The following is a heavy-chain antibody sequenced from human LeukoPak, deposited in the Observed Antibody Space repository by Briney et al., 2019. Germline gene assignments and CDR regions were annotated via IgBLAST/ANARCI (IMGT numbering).Heavy chain of an antibody. CDR1: GFTFSSYA. Sequence: PGGSLRLSCAASGFTFSSYAMSWVRQAPGKGLEWVSAISGSGGSTYYADSVKGRFTISRDNSKNTLYLQMNSLRAEDTAVYYCARAYDSSGYYYDRGYYFDYWGQGTLVTVSS. J-gene: IGHJ4*02. CDR3: ARAYDSSGYYYDRGYYFDY. D-gene: IGHD3-22*01. CDR2: ISGSGGST. V-gene: IGHV3-23*01.